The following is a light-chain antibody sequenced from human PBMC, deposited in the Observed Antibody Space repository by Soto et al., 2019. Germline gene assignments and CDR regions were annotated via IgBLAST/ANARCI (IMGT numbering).Light chain of an antibody. V-gene: IGKV3-20*01. CDR3: QQYGSSTLP. CDR2: GAS. Sequence: QSAGTVSLKKGERATLSCRASQCFXSSYSAWYLQNPGQAPRLRTYGASSRATGIPDRLSGSGSGTDFTLTISRLEPEDLAVYYCQQYGSSTLPFGQRTKV. CDR1: QCFXSSY. J-gene: IGKJ1*01.